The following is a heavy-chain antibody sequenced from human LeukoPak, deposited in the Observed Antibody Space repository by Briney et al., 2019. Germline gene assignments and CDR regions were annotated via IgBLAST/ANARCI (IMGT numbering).Heavy chain of an antibody. V-gene: IGHV1-69*05. Sequence: ASVKVSCKASGGTFSSYAISWVRQAPGQGLEWMGGIIPIFGTANYAQKFQGRVTMTTDTSTSTAYMELRSLRSDDTAVYYCARRAVYDSSGYYWFTADAFDIWGQGTMVTVSS. J-gene: IGHJ3*02. CDR3: ARRAVYDSSGYYWFTADAFDI. CDR2: IIPIFGTA. CDR1: GGTFSSYA. D-gene: IGHD3-22*01.